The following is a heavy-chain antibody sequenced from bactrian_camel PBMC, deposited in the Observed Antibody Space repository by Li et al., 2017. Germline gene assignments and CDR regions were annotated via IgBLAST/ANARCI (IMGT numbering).Heavy chain of an antibody. J-gene: IGHJ4*01. CDR1: GYTYSSYC. V-gene: IGHV3S53*01. D-gene: IGHD1*01. CDR2: IDSDGST. CDR3: AADWDPFVCTNLYGTKAFAL. Sequence: VQLVESGGGSVQAGGSLRLSCAASGYTYSSYCMGWFRQAPGKEREGVAAIDSDGSTSYADSVKGRFTISRDNAKNTLYLQMNSLQPEDTAIYTCAADWDPFVCTNLYGTKAFALWGQGTQVTVS.